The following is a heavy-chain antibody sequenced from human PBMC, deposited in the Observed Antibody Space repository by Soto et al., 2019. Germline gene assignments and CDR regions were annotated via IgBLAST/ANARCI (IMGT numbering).Heavy chain of an antibody. CDR1: GGSISGTNW. V-gene: IGHV4-4*02. CDR3: ARVRANVYGLDV. CDR2: IHHSGST. J-gene: IGHJ6*02. Sequence: KPSETLSLTCVVSGGSISGTNWWTWVRQPPGKGLEWIGEIHHSGSTNYNPSLKSRVTISVDKSESQFSLKLTSVTAADTAVYYCARVRANVYGLDVWGQGTTVTVS.